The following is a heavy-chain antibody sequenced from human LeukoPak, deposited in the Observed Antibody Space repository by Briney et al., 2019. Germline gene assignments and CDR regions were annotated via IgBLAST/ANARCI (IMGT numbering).Heavy chain of an antibody. V-gene: IGHV3-73*01. CDR3: TLVYYGSGSLDY. D-gene: IGHD3-10*01. CDR1: GFTFSGSA. Sequence: PGGSLRLXCAASGFTFSGSAMHWVRQASGKGLEWVGRIRSKANSYATAYAASVKGRFTISRDDSKNTAYLQMNSLKTEDTAVYYCTLVYYGSGSLDYWGQGTLVTVSP. CDR2: IRSKANSYAT. J-gene: IGHJ4*02.